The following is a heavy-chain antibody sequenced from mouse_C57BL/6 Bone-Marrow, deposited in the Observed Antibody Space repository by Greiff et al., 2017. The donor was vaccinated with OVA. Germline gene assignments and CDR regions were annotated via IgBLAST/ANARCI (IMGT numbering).Heavy chain of an antibody. J-gene: IGHJ1*03. CDR3: VRDYYYGSSHWYFDV. Sequence: EVKVVESGGGLVQPKGSLKLSCAASGFSFNTYAMNWVRQAPGKGLEWVARIRSKSNNYATYYADSVKDRFTISRDDSESMLYLQMNNLKTEDTAMYYCVRDYYYGSSHWYFDVWGTGTTVTVSS. CDR2: IRSKSNNYAT. CDR1: GFSFNTYA. D-gene: IGHD1-1*01. V-gene: IGHV10-1*01.